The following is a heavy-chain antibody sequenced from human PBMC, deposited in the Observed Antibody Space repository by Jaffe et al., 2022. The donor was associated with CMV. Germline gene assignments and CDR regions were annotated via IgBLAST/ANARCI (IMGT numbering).Heavy chain of an antibody. V-gene: IGHV1-69*01. J-gene: IGHJ2*01. CDR1: GGTFSSYA. CDR2: IIPIFGTA. Sequence: QVQLVQSGAEVKKPGSSVKVSCKASGGTFSSYAISWVRQAPGQGLEWMGGIIPIFGTANYAQKFQGRVTITADESTSTAYMELSSLRSEDTAVYYCARDAYCGGDCYSSSHWYFDLWGRGTLVTVSS. D-gene: IGHD2-21*02. CDR3: ARDAYCGGDCYSSSHWYFDL.